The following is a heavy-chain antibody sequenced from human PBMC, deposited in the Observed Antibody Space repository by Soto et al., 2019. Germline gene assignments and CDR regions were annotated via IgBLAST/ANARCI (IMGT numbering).Heavy chain of an antibody. CDR2: FYYSGTT. CDR1: GDSITASYSN. D-gene: IGHD3-10*02. J-gene: IGHJ4*02. Sequence: SETLSLTCTVSGDSITASYSNWAWIRQPPGKGLEWIGTFYYSGTTSQNPPLRSRITISGDTSRNQFSLNLRSLTAANSGVYYCAKLVRDDVRRSDLDHWDQGTRVTVSS. CDR3: AKLVRDDVRRSDLDH. V-gene: IGHV4-39*01.